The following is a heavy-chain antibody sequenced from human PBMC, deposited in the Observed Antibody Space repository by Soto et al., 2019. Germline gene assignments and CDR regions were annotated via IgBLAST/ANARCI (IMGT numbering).Heavy chain of an antibody. CDR1: GGSISSGGYY. D-gene: IGHD2-2*01. J-gene: IGHJ6*02. CDR2: IYYSGST. V-gene: IGHV4-31*03. CDR3: ARGGIVVVPAARYYYYYGMDV. Sequence: SETLSLTCTVSGGSISSGGYYWSWIRQHPGKGLEWIGYIYYSGSTYYNPSLKSRVTISVDTSKNQFSLKLSSVTAADTAVYYCARGGIVVVPAARYYYYYGMDVWGQGTTVTVSS.